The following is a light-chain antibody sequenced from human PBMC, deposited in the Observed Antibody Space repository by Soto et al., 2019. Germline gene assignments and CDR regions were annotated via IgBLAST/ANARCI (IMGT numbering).Light chain of an antibody. V-gene: IGKV2D-30*01. Sequence: DVVMTQSPLSLPVTLGQPASISCRSSQSLAYSDGSTYLNWFQQRPGQSPGRLINDNSIWDSGVPARFGGSGSATDFTLKVSRVEAGDVGLYYCMEGTHWLTFGGGTKVEIK. CDR1: QSLAYSDGSTY. CDR2: DNS. J-gene: IGKJ4*01. CDR3: MEGTHWLT.